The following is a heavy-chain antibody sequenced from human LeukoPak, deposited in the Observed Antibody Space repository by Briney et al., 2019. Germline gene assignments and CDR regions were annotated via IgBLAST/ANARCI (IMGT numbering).Heavy chain of an antibody. CDR3: ARVYYTGGTDAFDI. CDR1: GGSISSYY. Sequence: PSETLSLTCTVSGGSISSYYWSWIRQPAGKGLEWIGRIYTSGSTNYNPSLKSRATMSVDTSKNQFSLKLSSVTAADTAVYYCARVYYTGGTDAFDIWGQGTMVTVSS. CDR2: IYTSGST. D-gene: IGHD3-22*01. V-gene: IGHV4-4*07. J-gene: IGHJ3*02.